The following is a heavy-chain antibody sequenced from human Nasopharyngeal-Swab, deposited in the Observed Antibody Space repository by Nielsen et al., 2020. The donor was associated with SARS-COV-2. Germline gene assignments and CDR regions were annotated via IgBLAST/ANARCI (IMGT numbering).Heavy chain of an antibody. J-gene: IGHJ6*02. V-gene: IGHV3-30*03. Sequence: GGSLRLSCAASKFIFGNSGMIWVRQAPGKGLEWVAATSADGSNKYYVDSVRGRFTISRDNSKNTLFLQMSNLRIEDTAVYFCLYGMDVWGQGTTVTVSS. CDR1: KFIFGNSG. CDR3: LYGMDV. CDR2: TSADGSNK.